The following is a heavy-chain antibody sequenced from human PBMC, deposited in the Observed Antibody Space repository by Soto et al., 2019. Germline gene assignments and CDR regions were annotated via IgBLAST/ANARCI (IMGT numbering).Heavy chain of an antibody. D-gene: IGHD6-19*01. CDR2: LLHSGTT. Sequence: PSETLSLTCAVSGDSISSPKWWTWLRQPPGKGLEWIGDLLHSGTTNYNPSLMSRVTLSVDKPQNQFSLKLTSVTAADTAIYYCAYSTGWYRHDVWGQGTSVTVS. CDR1: GDSISSPKW. J-gene: IGHJ3*01. CDR3: AYSTGWYRHDV. V-gene: IGHV4-4*02.